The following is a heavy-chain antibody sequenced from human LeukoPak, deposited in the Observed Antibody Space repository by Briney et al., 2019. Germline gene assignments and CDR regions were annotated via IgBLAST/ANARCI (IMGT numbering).Heavy chain of an antibody. J-gene: IGHJ4*02. CDR1: GYTFTGYY. CDR2: INPNSGGT. Sequence: ASVKVSCKASGYTFTGYYMHWVRQAPGQGLEWMGWINPNSGGTNYAQKFQGRVTMTRDTSISTAYMELSRLRSDDTAVYYCARAVVVPAAIGRGYCFDYWGQGTLVTVSS. D-gene: IGHD2-2*02. CDR3: ARAVVVPAAIGRGYCFDY. V-gene: IGHV1-2*02.